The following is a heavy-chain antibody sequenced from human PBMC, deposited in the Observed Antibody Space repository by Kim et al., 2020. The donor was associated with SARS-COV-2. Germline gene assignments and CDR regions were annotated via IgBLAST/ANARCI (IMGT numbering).Heavy chain of an antibody. CDR1: GGTFSSYA. CDR2: IIPIFGTA. D-gene: IGHD5-12*01. J-gene: IGHJ3*02. V-gene: IGHV1-69*06. Sequence: SVKVSCKASGGTFSSYAISWVRQAPGQGLEWMGGIIPIFGTANYAQKFQGRVTITADKSTSTAYMELSSLRSEDTAVYYCAFQYRRDGYNWLRPAAFDIWGQGTMVTVSS. CDR3: AFQYRRDGYNWLRPAAFDI.